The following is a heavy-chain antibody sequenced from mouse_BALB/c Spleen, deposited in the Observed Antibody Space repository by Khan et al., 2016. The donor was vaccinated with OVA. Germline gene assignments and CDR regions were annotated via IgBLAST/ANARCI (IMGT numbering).Heavy chain of an antibody. CDR3: TSSYDSYYFDY. Sequence: VQLKESGTVLARPGASVKMSCKASGYSFTSYWMHWVKQRPGLGLEWIGAIYPGISDTRYNQKFKGKAKLTAVTSATTAYMELSSLTNEDSAVYCSTSSYDSYYFDYWGQGTLLTVSS. J-gene: IGHJ2*01. CDR2: IYPGISDT. V-gene: IGHV1-5*01. D-gene: IGHD2-4*01. CDR1: GYSFTSYW.